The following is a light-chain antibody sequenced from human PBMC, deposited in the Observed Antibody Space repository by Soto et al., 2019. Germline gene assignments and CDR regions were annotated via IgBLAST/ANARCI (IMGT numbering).Light chain of an antibody. CDR1: QSISTH. V-gene: IGKV1-39*01. CDR2: AAS. CDR3: QHSFNTLYA. Sequence: DIQMTQSPSSLSASVGDRVTITCRASQSISTHLSWYQQNPGKAPKLLVYAASSLQSGDPSRFSGSGSGTDFTLTISSLQPEDFAIDYCQHSFNTLYAFGQGTNLEI. J-gene: IGKJ2*01.